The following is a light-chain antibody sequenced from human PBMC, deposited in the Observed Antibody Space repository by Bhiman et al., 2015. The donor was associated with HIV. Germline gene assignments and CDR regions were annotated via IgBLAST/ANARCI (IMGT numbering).Light chain of an antibody. CDR1: KLGDKY. CDR3: QVWDSSSDQVV. V-gene: IGLV3-1*01. J-gene: IGLJ3*02. CDR2: EDT. Sequence: SYEVTQPPSVSVSPGQTASITCSGDKLGDKYTCWYQQKPGQSPVLVIYEDTKRPSGIPERFSGSTSGNTATLTISGVEAGDEADYYCQVWDSSSDQVVFGGGTKVTVL.